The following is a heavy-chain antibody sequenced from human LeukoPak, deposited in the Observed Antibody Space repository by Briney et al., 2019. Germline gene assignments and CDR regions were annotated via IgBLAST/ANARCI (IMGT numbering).Heavy chain of an antibody. CDR3: AREGYYGSGSYGTFDP. J-gene: IGHJ5*02. Sequence: SQTLSLTCAVSGGSISSGGYSWSWIRQPPGKGLEWIGYICHSGSTYYNPSLKSRVTISVDRSKNQFSLKLSSVTAADTAVYYCAREGYYGSGSYGTFDPWGQGTLVTVSS. D-gene: IGHD3-10*01. CDR1: GGSISSGGYS. CDR2: ICHSGST. V-gene: IGHV4-30-2*01.